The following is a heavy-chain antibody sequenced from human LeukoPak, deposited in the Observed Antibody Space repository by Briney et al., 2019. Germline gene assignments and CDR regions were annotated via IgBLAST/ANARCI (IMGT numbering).Heavy chain of an antibody. CDR1: GFTFSSYE. V-gene: IGHV3-48*03. J-gene: IGHJ4*02. Sequence: GGSLRLSCAASGFTFSSYEMNWVRQAPGKGLEWVSYISSSGSTIYYADSVKGRFTISRDNAKNSLYLQMNSLRAEDTAVYYCARVGYSSRVYQLGGQGTLVTVSS. D-gene: IGHD6-13*01. CDR2: ISSSGSTI. CDR3: ARVGYSSRVYQL.